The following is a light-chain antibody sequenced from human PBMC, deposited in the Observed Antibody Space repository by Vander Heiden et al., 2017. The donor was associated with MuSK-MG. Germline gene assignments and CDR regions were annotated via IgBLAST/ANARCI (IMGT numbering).Light chain of an antibody. J-gene: IGLJ2*01. V-gene: IGLV2-14*01. Sequence: QSALTQPASVSGSPGQSITISCTGTSSDVGGYNYVSWYQQHAGKAPKLMIYDVSNRPSGVSNRFSGSKSGNTASLTISGLQAEDEADYYCSSDTSSSTVVFGGGTKLTVL. CDR3: SSDTSSSTVV. CDR2: DVS. CDR1: SSDVGGYNY.